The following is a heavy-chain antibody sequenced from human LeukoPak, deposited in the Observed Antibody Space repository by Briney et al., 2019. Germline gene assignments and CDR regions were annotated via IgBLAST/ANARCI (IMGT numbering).Heavy chain of an antibody. V-gene: IGHV4-34*01. Sequence: SETLSLTCAVYGESLSGYHWSWIRQPPGNGLEWIGEINYSGSTNYNPSLKSRVTISLDTSKNQFSLKLSSVTAADTAIYYCARGNLEWAAGTRWFAPWGQGTLVTVSS. CDR1: GESLSGYH. CDR2: INYSGST. J-gene: IGHJ5*02. D-gene: IGHD6-13*01. CDR3: ARGNLEWAAGTRWFAP.